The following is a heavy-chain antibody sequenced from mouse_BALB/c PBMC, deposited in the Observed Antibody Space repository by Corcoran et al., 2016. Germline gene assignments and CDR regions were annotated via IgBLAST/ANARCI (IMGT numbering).Heavy chain of an antibody. CDR3: AGDTNGYFAMDY. CDR1: GFPITSGYY. CDR2: ITHSGET. J-gene: IGHJ4*01. V-gene: IGHV12-3*02. Sequence: QLQVSGPGLVKPSQSLFLACSITGFPITSGYYWIWIRQSPGKPLEWMGYITHSGETFYNPSLQSPISITRETSKNQFFLQLNSVTTEDTAMYYCAGDTNGYFAMDYWGQGTSVTVSS.